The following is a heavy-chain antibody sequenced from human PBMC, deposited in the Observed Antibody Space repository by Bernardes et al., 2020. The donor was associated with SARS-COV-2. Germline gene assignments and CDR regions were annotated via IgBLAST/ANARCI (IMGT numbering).Heavy chain of an antibody. V-gene: IGHV3-66*01. J-gene: IGHJ4*02. D-gene: IGHD4-17*01. Sequence: GGSLRLSCAASGFTVSSNYMSWVRQAPGKGLEWVSVIYSGGSTYYADSVKGRFTISRDNSKNTLYRQMNSLRAEDTAVYYCARDPYGPFDYWGQGTLVTVSS. CDR3: ARDPYGPFDY. CDR1: GFTVSSNY. CDR2: IYSGGST.